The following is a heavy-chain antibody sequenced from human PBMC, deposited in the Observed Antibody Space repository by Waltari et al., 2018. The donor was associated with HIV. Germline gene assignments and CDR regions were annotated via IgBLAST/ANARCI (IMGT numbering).Heavy chain of an antibody. CDR2: ISYDGSKK. Sequence: QVQLVESGGGVVQPGRSLRLSCAASGFTFSSYGMPWVRQAPGKGVDWVSVISYDGSKKYYADSVKGRFTISRDNSKNTLYLQMNSLRAEDTAVYYWAKDQGVKGYYYYGMDVWGQGTTVTVSS. CDR1: GFTFSSYG. V-gene: IGHV3-30*18. CDR3: AKDQGVKGYYYYGMDV. J-gene: IGHJ6*02. D-gene: IGHD3-16*01.